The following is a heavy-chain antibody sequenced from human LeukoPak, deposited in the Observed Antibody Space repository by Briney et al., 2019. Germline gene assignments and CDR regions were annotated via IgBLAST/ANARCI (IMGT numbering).Heavy chain of an antibody. D-gene: IGHD1-14*01. CDR1: GYTFTGYY. CDR2: ISAYNGNT. J-gene: IGHJ4*02. V-gene: IGHV1-18*04. CDR3: ARDENLKPGPSLSSAYYFDY. Sequence: GASVKVSCKASGYTFTGYYMHWVRQAPGQGLEWMGWISAYNGNTNYAQKLQGRVTMTTDTSTSTAYMELRSLRSDDTAVYYCARDENLKPGPSLSSAYYFDYWGQGTLVTVSS.